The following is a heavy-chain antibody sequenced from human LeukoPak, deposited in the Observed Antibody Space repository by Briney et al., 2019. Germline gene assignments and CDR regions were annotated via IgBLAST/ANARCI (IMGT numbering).Heavy chain of an antibody. CDR1: GGSVSSGGHY. V-gene: IGHV4-31*03. Sequence: PSETLSLTCTVSGGSVSSGGHYWNWIRHHPRKGLEWIGHIYYSGTTSYNPSLKSRLTISVDTSKNQFSLKLTSVTAADTAIYYCARDPPGSGGYTTWGQGTLVTVSS. J-gene: IGHJ4*02. CDR3: ARDPPGSGGYTT. CDR2: IYYSGTT. D-gene: IGHD2-15*01.